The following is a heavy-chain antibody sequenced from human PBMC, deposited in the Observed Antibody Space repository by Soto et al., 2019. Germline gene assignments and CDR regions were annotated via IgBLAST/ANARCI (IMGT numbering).Heavy chain of an antibody. CDR2: ISWDGVTT. V-gene: IGHV3-43D*04. D-gene: IGHD2-21*02. CDR3: AAAFKIYDLYSSYGMDV. CDR1: GFTFGDYA. J-gene: IGHJ6*02. Sequence: PGGSLRLSCAASGFTFGDYAMHWVRQAPGKGLEWISVISWDGVTTYYADSLKGRFTISRDNSKNSLYLQMNSLTTDDTALYYCAAAFKIYDLYSSYGMDVWGQGTTVTVSS.